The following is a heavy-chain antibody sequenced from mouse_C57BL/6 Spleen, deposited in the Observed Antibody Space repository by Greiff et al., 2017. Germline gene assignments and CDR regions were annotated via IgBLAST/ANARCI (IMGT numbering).Heavy chain of an antibody. V-gene: IGHV1-4*01. CDR1: GYTFTSYT. D-gene: IGHD2-2*01. CDR3: ARIIYYGYDEGLAY. J-gene: IGHJ3*01. CDR2: INPSSGYT. Sequence: QVQLQQSGAELARPGASVKMSCKASGYTFTSYTMHWVKQRPGQGLEWIGYINPSSGYTKYNQKFKDKATLTADKSSSTAYMQLSSLTSEDSAVYYCARIIYYGYDEGLAYWGQGTLVTVSA.